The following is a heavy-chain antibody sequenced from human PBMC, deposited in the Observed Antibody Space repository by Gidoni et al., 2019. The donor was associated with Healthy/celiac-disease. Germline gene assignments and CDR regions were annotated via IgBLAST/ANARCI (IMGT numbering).Heavy chain of an antibody. CDR3: AKDTAGNYDYGDYVYAFDI. CDR1: GFTFVDDA. D-gene: IGHD4-17*01. Sequence: EVQLVESGGGLVQPGRSLRLSCAASGFTFVDDAMHWVRQAPGKGLEWVSGISWNSGSIGYADSVKGRFTISRDNAKNSLYLQMNSLRAEDTALYYCAKDTAGNYDYGDYVYAFDIWGQGTMVTVSS. CDR2: ISWNSGSI. J-gene: IGHJ3*02. V-gene: IGHV3-9*01.